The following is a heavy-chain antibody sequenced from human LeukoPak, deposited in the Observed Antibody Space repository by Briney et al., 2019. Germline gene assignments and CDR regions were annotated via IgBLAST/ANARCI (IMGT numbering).Heavy chain of an antibody. V-gene: IGHV3-23*01. CDR3: AKLLTNWFDP. CDR2: IIGSGGST. J-gene: IGHJ5*02. CDR1: GFTFRSPA. Sequence: PGGSLRLSCAASGFTFRSPAMSWVRQAPGKGLEWVSAIIGSGGSTYYADSLKGRFTISRDNSKNTLYLQMNSLRAEDTALYYCAKLLTNWFDPWGQGTLVTVSS. D-gene: IGHD2-15*01.